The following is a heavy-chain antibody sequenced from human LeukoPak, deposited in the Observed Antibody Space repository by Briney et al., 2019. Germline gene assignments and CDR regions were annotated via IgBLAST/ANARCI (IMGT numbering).Heavy chain of an antibody. CDR1: GYTFHSYG. CDR2: ISAYNGNT. Sequence: ASVKVSCKASGYTFHSYGMTWVRQAPGQGLEWMGWISAYNGNTNFAQKFQGRITLTTDTSTSRAYMELRSLRPDDTAVYYCARAGTYYYDTSAYYWGQGTLVTVSS. D-gene: IGHD3-22*01. J-gene: IGHJ4*02. V-gene: IGHV1-18*01. CDR3: ARAGTYYYDTSAYY.